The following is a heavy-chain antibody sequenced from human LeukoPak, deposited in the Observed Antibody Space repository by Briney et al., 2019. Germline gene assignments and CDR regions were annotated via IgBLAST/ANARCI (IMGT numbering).Heavy chain of an antibody. CDR1: GGSISSSNW. Sequence: PSGTLSLTCAVSGGSISSSNWWSWVRQPPGKGLEWIGKIYHSGNTNSNPSLKSRVTISLDTSKNQFSLKLSSVTAADTAVYYCARGTKKLYHYYMDVWGKGTTVTVSS. CDR3: ARGTKKLYHYYMDV. D-gene: IGHD1-14*01. J-gene: IGHJ6*03. CDR2: IYHSGNT. V-gene: IGHV4-4*02.